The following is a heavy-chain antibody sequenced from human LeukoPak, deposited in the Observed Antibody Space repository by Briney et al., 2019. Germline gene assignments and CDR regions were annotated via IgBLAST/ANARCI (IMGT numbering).Heavy chain of an antibody. Sequence: GGSLRLSCVASGFTVSSNYMSWVRQAPGKGLEWVSVIYSGGSTYYADSVKGRFTISRDNSKNTMYLQMNSLSAEDTAVYYCASGSGSYRTPYYYMDVWGTGTTVTVSS. CDR1: GFTVSSNY. J-gene: IGHJ6*03. D-gene: IGHD3-10*01. V-gene: IGHV3-53*01. CDR3: ASGSGSYRTPYYYMDV. CDR2: IYSGGST.